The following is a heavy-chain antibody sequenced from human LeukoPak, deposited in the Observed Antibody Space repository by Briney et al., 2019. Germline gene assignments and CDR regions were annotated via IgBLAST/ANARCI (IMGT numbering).Heavy chain of an antibody. CDR3: ARDGAATVAGYAFDI. CDR2: IYHSGST. V-gene: IGHV4-59*01. J-gene: IGHJ3*02. Sequence: SETLSLTCSVSGGFNTHYYWSWMRQPPGKGLEWIGYIYHSGSTNYNPSLKSRVTISVDTSKNHFSLKLSSVTAADTAVYYCARDGAATVAGYAFDIWGQGTMVTVSS. CDR1: GGFNTHYY. D-gene: IGHD6-19*01.